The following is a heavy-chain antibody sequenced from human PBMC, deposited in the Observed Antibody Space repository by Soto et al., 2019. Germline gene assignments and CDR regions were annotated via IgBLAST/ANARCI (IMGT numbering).Heavy chain of an antibody. CDR3: ASGYKDPSDY. CDR1: GASVTSGGYY. CDR2: IYSDGRT. V-gene: IGHV4-31*03. Sequence: QVQLQESGPGLVKPSQTLSVTCTVSGASVTSGGYYWTWIRQHSGKGLEWIGHIYSDGRTYYSPSLKSRLTISLDMSKNQFSLRLTSVTVADTAVYYCASGYKDPSDYWGQGTLVAVSS. J-gene: IGHJ4*02. D-gene: IGHD6-25*01.